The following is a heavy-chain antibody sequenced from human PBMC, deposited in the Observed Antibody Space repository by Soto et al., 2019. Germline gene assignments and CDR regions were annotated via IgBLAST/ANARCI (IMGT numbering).Heavy chain of an antibody. V-gene: IGHV1-46*01. J-gene: IGHJ4*02. CDR2: TSPSGGSG. Sequence: ASVKVSCKASGFTFTSYGISWVRQAPGQGLEWMGMTSPSGGSGYAQKFQGRVTMTRDTSTSTLYMELSSLKSEDTAVYYCARDWELGFWGQGTLVTVSS. D-gene: IGHD1-26*01. CDR3: ARDWELGF. CDR1: GFTFTSYG.